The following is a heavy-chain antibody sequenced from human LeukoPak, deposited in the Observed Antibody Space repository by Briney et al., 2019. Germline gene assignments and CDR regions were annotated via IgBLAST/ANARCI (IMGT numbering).Heavy chain of an antibody. J-gene: IGHJ6*03. CDR2: LSGSGDNT. CDR1: GFTFSNYD. CDR3: AKDGIAAVRSEYYYYYMDV. D-gene: IGHD6-13*01. V-gene: IGHV3-23*01. Sequence: GGSLRLSCAASGFTFSNYDMRWVRQATGKGLEWVSGLSGSGDNTYYADSVKARFTISRDNSKHTLSLQMNSMSAEDTDVYCCAKDGIAAVRSEYYYYYMDVWGKGTTVTVSS.